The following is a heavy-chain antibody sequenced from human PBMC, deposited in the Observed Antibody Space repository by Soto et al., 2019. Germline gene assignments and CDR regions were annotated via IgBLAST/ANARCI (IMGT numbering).Heavy chain of an antibody. CDR3: ARGLPTYYDSSGYAFDI. CDR2: ISAYNGNT. CDR1: GYTFTSYG. D-gene: IGHD3-22*01. V-gene: IGHV1-18*01. Sequence: ASVKVSCKASGYTFTSYGISWVRQAPGQGLEWMGWISAYNGNTNYAQKLQGRVTMTTDTSTSTAYMELRSLRSDDTAVYYCARGLPTYYDSSGYAFDIWGQGTMVTVSS. J-gene: IGHJ3*02.